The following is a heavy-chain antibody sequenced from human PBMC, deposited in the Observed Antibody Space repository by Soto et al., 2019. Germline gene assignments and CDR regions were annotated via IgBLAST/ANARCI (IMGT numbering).Heavy chain of an antibody. CDR3: ARVGGQLVPGFDY. D-gene: IGHD6-6*01. CDR2: ISSSSSYI. J-gene: IGHJ4*02. Sequence: GGSLRLSCAASGFTFSSYSMNWDRQAPGKGLEWVSSISSSSSYIYYADSVKGRFTISRDNAKNSLYLQMNNLRAEDTAVFYCARVGGQLVPGFDYWGQGTLVTVSS. V-gene: IGHV3-21*01. CDR1: GFTFSSYS.